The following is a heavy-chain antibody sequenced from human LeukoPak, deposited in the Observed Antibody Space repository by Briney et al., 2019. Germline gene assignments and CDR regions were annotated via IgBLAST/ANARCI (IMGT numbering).Heavy chain of an antibody. V-gene: IGHV1-46*01. CDR1: GYTFIDYY. D-gene: IGHD4-23*01. CDR2: INPSGGST. J-gene: IGHJ4*02. Sequence: ASVKVSCKTSGYTFIDYYMHWVRQAPGQGLEWMGIINPSGGSTGYAQKFQGRVTLTRDTSTSTVYMELSSLRSEDTAVYYCARDYGGNDGFDYWGQGTLVTVSS. CDR3: ARDYGGNDGFDY.